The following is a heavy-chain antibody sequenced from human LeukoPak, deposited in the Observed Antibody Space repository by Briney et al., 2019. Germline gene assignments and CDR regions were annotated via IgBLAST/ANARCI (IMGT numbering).Heavy chain of an antibody. D-gene: IGHD2-2*01. CDR2: ISGSGGSK. V-gene: IGHV3-23*01. J-gene: IGHJ4*02. CDR3: AKEAQGCSITSCYFDS. Sequence: GGSLRLSCAASGFTFSTYAMSWVRQPPGRGPQWVSSISGSGGSKYYADSVKGRFTISRDNSKNTLFLQMNSLRAEDTAVYYCAKEAQGCSITSCYFDSWGQGTLVTVSS. CDR1: GFTFSTYA.